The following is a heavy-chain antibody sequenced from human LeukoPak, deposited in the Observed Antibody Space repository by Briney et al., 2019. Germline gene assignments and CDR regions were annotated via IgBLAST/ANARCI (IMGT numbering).Heavy chain of an antibody. CDR2: ISGYNGNT. J-gene: IGHJ1*01. Sequence: ASVKVSCKASGYTFTRSGISWVRQAPGQGLEGMGWISGYNGNTKYAQRCQGRVTMTTDTSTSTVYMDLRSLRSDDTAMYFCARDRVQIVGASSVYFQYWGQGTLVTVSS. CDR3: ARDRVQIVGASSVYFQY. D-gene: IGHD1-26*01. CDR1: GYTFTRSG. V-gene: IGHV1-18*01.